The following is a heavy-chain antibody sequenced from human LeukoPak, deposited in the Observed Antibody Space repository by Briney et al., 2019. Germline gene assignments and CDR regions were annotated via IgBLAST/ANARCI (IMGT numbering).Heavy chain of an antibody. V-gene: IGHV3-11*04. Sequence: GGSLRLSCAASGFTFSDYYMSWIRQAPGKGLEWVSYISSSGSTIYYADSVKGRFTISRDNAKNSLYLQMNSLRAEDTAVYYCARDRNYDFWSGSHYYYYYMDVWGKGTTVTVSS. J-gene: IGHJ6*03. D-gene: IGHD3-3*01. CDR2: ISSSGSTI. CDR3: ARDRNYDFWSGSHYYYYYMDV. CDR1: GFTFSDYY.